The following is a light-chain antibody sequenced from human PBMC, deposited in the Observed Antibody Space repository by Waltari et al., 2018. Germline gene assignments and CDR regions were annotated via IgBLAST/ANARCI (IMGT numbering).Light chain of an antibody. CDR3: QQYNNWRAVT. Sequence: EIVMTQSPATLSVSPGERATLSCRASQSVSTNLAWYQQKPGQAPSLLIYGASTRATGIPARFSGTASETEFTLTISSLQSEDFAVYCCQQYNNWRAVTFGPGTKVDFK. J-gene: IGKJ3*01. V-gene: IGKV3-15*01. CDR1: QSVSTN. CDR2: GAS.